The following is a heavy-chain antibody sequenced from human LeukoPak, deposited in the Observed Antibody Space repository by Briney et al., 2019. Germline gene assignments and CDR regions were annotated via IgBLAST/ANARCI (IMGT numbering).Heavy chain of an antibody. V-gene: IGHV1-2*02. CDR2: INPNSGGT. J-gene: IGHJ6*02. CDR3: ARVPLYYYYGMDV. CDR1: GYTSTGYY. Sequence: ASVKVSCKASGYTSTGYYMHWVRQAPGQGLEWMGWINPNSGGTNYAQKFQGRVTMTRDTSISTAYMGLSRLRSDDTAVYYCARVPLYYYYGMDVWGQGTTVTVSS.